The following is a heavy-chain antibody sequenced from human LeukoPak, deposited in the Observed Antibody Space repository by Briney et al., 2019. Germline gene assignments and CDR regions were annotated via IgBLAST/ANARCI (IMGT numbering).Heavy chain of an antibody. D-gene: IGHD6-19*01. CDR1: GGTFSSYG. CDR3: ARDFRPKTVAGTWCWGY. Sequence: ASVKVSCKASGGTFSSYGISWVRQAPGQGLEWMGWISAYNGNANYAQKLQGRVTMTTDTSTSTAYMELRSLRSDDMAVYYCARDFRPKTVAGTWCWGYWGQGTLVTVSS. J-gene: IGHJ4*02. V-gene: IGHV1-18*03. CDR2: ISAYNGNA.